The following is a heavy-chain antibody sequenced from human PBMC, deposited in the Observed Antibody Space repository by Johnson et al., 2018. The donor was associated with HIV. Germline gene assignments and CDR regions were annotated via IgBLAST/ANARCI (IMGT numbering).Heavy chain of an antibody. D-gene: IGHD2-2*01. V-gene: IGHV3-74*01. J-gene: IGHJ3*02. CDR1: GLSFSRSW. Sequence: VQLVESGGGLVQPGGSLRLSCAASGLSFSRSWMHWVRQAPGKGLEWVSGINWNGGSTIYYAASVKGRFTISRDNAKNSLYLQMNSLRAEDTAVYYCAREGGAAAPDAFDIWGQGTMVTVSS. CDR3: AREGGAAAPDAFDI. CDR2: INWNGGSTI.